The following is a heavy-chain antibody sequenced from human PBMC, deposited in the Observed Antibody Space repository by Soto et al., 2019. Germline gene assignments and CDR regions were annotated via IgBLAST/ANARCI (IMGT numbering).Heavy chain of an antibody. CDR3: ARHDARGSGSYNINNWFDP. CDR2: IYYSGST. Sequence: SGTLSLSCTVAGGGISSDHWSWIRQPPGKGLEWIGYIYYSGSTNYNPSLKSRVTISVDTSKNQFSLKLSSVTAADTAVYYCARHDARGSGSYNINNWFDPWGQGTLVTVSS. V-gene: IGHV4-59*08. CDR1: GGGISSDH. J-gene: IGHJ5*02. D-gene: IGHD3-10*01.